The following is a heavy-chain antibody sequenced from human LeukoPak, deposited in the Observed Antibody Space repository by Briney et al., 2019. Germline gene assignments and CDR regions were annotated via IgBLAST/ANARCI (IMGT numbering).Heavy chain of an antibody. Sequence: GGSLRLSYLTSGFTLSTNAMSWVRQATGKGLEWISGISGSGASTYYADSVKGRFTISRDDSRNTLYLQMNSLRGDDTAVYYCAKDVGKWESLHFFDYWGQGTLVTVSS. J-gene: IGHJ4*02. V-gene: IGHV3-23*01. CDR2: ISGSGAST. D-gene: IGHD1-26*01. CDR1: GFTLSTNA. CDR3: AKDVGKWESLHFFDY.